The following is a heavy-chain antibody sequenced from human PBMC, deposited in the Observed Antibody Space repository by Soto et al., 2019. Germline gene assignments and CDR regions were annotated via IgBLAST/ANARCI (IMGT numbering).Heavy chain of an antibody. J-gene: IGHJ4*02. CDR2: INPYNGNT. V-gene: IGHV1-18*01. D-gene: IGHD6-25*01. CDR3: ARDPQREFDY. Sequence: ASVKVSCKASGYTFTSYGITWVRQAPGQGLERMGWINPYNGNTNYAQKLQGRVTMTTDTSTSTAYMELRSLRSDDTAVYYCARDPQREFDYWGQGTLVTVSS. CDR1: GYTFTSYG.